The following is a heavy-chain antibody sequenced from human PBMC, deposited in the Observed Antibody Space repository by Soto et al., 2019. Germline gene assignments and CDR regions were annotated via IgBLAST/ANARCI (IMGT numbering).Heavy chain of an antibody. J-gene: IGHJ4*02. CDR2: IYGDDDK. Sequence: QITLKEYGPTLVKPTQTLTLTCSFSGFSLSTTGVAVGWIRQPPGKALECLVLIYGDDDKRYSPSLQSRLTITRDTTKNQVVLTMTDMDPVDTATDYCAHRVDYRGSWNTGYFDYWGQGTLVTVSS. D-gene: IGHD2-15*01. CDR1: GFSLSTTGVA. CDR3: AHRVDYRGSWNTGYFDY. V-gene: IGHV2-5*02.